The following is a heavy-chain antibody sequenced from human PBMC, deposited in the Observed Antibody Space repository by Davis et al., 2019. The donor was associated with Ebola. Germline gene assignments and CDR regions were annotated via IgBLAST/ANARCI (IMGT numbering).Heavy chain of an antibody. V-gene: IGHV1-2*06. D-gene: IGHD3-10*01. J-gene: IGHJ5*02. CDR2: LNPNSSAT. CDR3: ARDRGIILLPSALTRWGFDP. CDR1: GYTFTGYY. Sequence: ASVKVSCKASGYTFTGYYIHWVRQAPGRGLEWMGRLNPNSSATIYAQRFQGRVAMTRDTSISTAYMELRRLTSDDTAVYYCARDRGIILLPSALTRWGFDPWGQGTLVTVSP.